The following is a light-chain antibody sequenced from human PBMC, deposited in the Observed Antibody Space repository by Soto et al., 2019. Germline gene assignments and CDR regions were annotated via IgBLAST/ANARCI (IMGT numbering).Light chain of an antibody. V-gene: IGKV3-11*01. CDR2: DSS. CDR3: QHYNSYSEA. CDR1: QSVSSY. J-gene: IGKJ1*01. Sequence: EVVLTQFPATLSLSPGDGATLSCRASQSVSSYLAWYQQKRGQAPRLLIYDSSNRATGIPARFSGSGSGTDFSLIISSLQPDDFATYYCQHYNSYSEAFGQGTKVELK.